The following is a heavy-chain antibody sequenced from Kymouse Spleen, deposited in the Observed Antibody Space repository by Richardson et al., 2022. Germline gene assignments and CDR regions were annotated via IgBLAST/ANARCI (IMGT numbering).Heavy chain of an antibody. J-gene: IGHJ6*02. D-gene: IGHD6-6*01. CDR3: AISSIAARRYYGMDV. V-gene: IGHV4-39*01. Sequence: QLQLQESGPGLVKPSETLSLTCTVSGGSISSSSYYWGWIRQPPGKGLEWIGSIYYSGSTYYNPSLKSRVTISVDTSKNQFSLKLSSVTAADTAVYYCAISSIAARRYYGMDVWGQGTTVTVSS. CDR1: GGSISSSSYY. CDR2: IYYSGST.